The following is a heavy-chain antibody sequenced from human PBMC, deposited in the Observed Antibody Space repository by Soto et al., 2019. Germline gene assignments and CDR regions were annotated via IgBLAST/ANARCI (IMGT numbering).Heavy chain of an antibody. CDR2: IYPGDSDT. V-gene: IGHV5-51*01. CDR3: ARESYDFWSANSYYGMDV. Sequence: PGESLKISCKGSGYSFTGYWIGWVRQMPGKGLEWMGIIYPGDSDTRYSPSFQGQVTISADKSISTAYLQWSSLKASDTAMYYCARESYDFWSANSYYGMDVWGQGTTVTVSS. J-gene: IGHJ6*02. CDR1: GYSFTGYW. D-gene: IGHD3-3*01.